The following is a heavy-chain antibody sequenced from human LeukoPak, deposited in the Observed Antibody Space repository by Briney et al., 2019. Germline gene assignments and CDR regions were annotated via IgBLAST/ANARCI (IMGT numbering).Heavy chain of an antibody. CDR2: IKQDGSVQ. V-gene: IGHV3-7*05. Sequence: PGGSLRLSCAASGFPFSNYWMSWVRQAPGKGLEWVAKIKQDGSVQYYVDSLKGRFTISRDNAKNSLYLQVNSLRAEDTAVYYCASDAFDVWGQGTMVAVSS. CDR1: GFPFSNYW. J-gene: IGHJ3*01. CDR3: ASDAFDV.